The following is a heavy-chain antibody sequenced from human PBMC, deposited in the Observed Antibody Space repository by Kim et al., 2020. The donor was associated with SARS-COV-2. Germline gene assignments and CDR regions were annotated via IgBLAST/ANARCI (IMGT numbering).Heavy chain of an antibody. D-gene: IGHD3-9*01. V-gene: IGHV3-74*01. Sequence: GGSLRLSCVASGFSFSSHWVHWVRXXPXXXLXWXXXXXTXXXXTGWVTAXXGRFTMARDNARNTLYLQMNSLRVEXTAXYYCAXFGFDXLSSLWGQGTLVTV. J-gene: IGHJ4*02. CDR3: AXFGFDXLSSL. CDR1: GFSFSSHW. CDR2: XXTXXXXT.